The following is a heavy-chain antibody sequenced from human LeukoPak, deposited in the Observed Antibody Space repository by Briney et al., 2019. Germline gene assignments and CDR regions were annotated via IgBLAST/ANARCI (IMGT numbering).Heavy chain of an antibody. J-gene: IGHJ4*02. Sequence: PSETPSLTCAVYGGSFSGYYWSWIRQPPGKGLEWIGSIYYSGSTYYNPSLKSRVTISVDTSKNQFSLKLSSVTAADTAVYYCARQAGAVAGTRWSVDYWGQGTLVTVSS. CDR1: GGSFSGYY. CDR3: ARQAGAVAGTRWSVDY. D-gene: IGHD6-19*01. CDR2: IYYSGST. V-gene: IGHV4-34*01.